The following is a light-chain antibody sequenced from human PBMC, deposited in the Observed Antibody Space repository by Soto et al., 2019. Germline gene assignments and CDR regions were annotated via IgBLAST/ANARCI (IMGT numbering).Light chain of an antibody. Sequence: QSVLTQPPSVSRAPGQRVTISCTGSGSNIGAGYDVHWYQQLPGTAPKLLIYGNNNRPSGVPDRFSGSKSGTSASLAITGLQAEDEAAYYCQAYDNSLPGVVFGGGTKLTVL. V-gene: IGLV1-40*01. CDR1: GSNIGAGYD. J-gene: IGLJ2*01. CDR3: QAYDNSLPGVV. CDR2: GNN.